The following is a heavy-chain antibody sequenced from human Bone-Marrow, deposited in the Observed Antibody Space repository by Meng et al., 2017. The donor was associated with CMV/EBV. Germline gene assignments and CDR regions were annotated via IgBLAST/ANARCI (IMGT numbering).Heavy chain of an antibody. CDR3: ARDKVVGATRGMDV. V-gene: IGHV3-23*01. CDR2: ISGSGGST. D-gene: IGHD1-26*01. Sequence: GESLKISCAASGFTFSSYAMSWVRQAPGKGLEWVSAISGSGGSTYYADSVKGRFTISRDNSKNSLYLQMNSLRAEDTAVYYCARDKVVGATRGMDVWGQGTTVTVSS. CDR1: GFTFSSYA. J-gene: IGHJ6*02.